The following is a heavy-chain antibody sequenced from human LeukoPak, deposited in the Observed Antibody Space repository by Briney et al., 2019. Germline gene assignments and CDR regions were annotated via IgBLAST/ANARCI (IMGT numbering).Heavy chain of an antibody. CDR3: ARSIVRYFDWLPNFDY. D-gene: IGHD3-9*01. CDR1: GGSISSSSYY. J-gene: IGHJ4*02. Sequence: PSETLSLTCTVSGGSISSSSYYWGWIRQPPGKGLEWIGSIYYSGSTYYNPSLKSRVTISVDTSKNQFSLKLSSVTAADTAVYYCARSIVRYFDWLPNFDYWGQGTLVTVSP. CDR2: IYYSGST. V-gene: IGHV4-39*01.